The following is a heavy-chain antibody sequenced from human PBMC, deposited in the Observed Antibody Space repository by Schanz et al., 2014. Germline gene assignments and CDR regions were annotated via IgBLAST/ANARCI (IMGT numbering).Heavy chain of an antibody. V-gene: IGHV3-53*01. Sequence: EVQLVESGGGLIQPGGSLRLSCAVSGFTVNTNYMSWVRQAPGKGLEWISSMYINSGSTQYADSVKGRFIISRDSSKNTLFLQMNSLRAEDTAVYYCAKAYSSGWYDLDYWGQGTLVTVSS. CDR1: GFTVNTNY. CDR2: MYINSGST. D-gene: IGHD6-19*01. J-gene: IGHJ4*02. CDR3: AKAYSSGWYDLDY.